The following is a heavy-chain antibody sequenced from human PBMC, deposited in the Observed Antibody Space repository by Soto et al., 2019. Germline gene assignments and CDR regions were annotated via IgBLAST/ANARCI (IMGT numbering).Heavy chain of an antibody. CDR3: ARAKVTTNYYYYYGMDV. CDR2: IIPIFGTA. CDR1: GGTFSSYA. J-gene: IGHJ6*02. V-gene: IGHV1-69*13. Sequence: SVKVSCKASGGTFSSYAISWVRQAPGQGLEWMGGIIPIFGTANYAQKFQGRVTITADESTSTAYMELSSLRSEDTAVYYCARAKVTTNYYYYYGMDVWGQGTTVTVSS. D-gene: IGHD4-17*01.